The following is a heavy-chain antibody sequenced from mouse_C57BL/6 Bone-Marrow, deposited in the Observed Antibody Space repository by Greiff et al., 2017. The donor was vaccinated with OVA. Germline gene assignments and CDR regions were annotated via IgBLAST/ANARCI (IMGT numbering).Heavy chain of an antibody. CDR3: AREGFGFYYCDY. CDR2: IYPSDSET. J-gene: IGHJ2*01. CDR1: GYTFTSYW. V-gene: IGHV1-61*01. Sequence: QVQLQQPGAELVRPGSSVTLSCKASGYTFTSYWMDWVKQRPGQGLEWIGNIYPSDSETHYNQKFKDKATLTVDKSSSTAYMQLSSLTSEDSAVYYCAREGFGFYYCDYWGQGTTLTVSS.